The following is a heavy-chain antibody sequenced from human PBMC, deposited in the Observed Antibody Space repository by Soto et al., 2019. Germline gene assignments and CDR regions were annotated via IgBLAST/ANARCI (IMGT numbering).Heavy chain of an antibody. CDR3: AKDLSGSYYNGADY. V-gene: IGHV3-30*18. Sequence: QVQLVESGGGVVQPGRSLRLSCAASGFTFSNYGMHWVRQAPGKGLEWVAVISYDGGDKYYADSVRGRFTISRDNSKNTLYLQMNTLRAEDRAVYYCAKDLSGSYYNGADYWAQGTLVNVSS. J-gene: IGHJ4*02. CDR1: GFTFSNYG. D-gene: IGHD3-10*01. CDR2: ISYDGGDK.